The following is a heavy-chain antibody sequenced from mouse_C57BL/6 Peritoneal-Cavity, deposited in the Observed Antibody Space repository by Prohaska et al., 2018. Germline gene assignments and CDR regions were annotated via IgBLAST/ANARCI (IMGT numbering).Heavy chain of an antibody. CDR2: INTYSGVP. CDR3: AKTAQASWFAY. J-gene: IGHJ3*01. V-gene: IGHV9-3*01. Sequence: WVKQAPGKGLKWMGWINTYSGVPTYADDFKGRFAFSLETSASIAYLQINNLKNEDTATYFCAKTAQASWFAYWGQGTLVTVSA. D-gene: IGHD3-2*02.